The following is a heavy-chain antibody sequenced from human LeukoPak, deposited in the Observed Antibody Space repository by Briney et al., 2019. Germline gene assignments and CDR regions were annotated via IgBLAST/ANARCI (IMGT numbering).Heavy chain of an antibody. D-gene: IGHD2-2*02. V-gene: IGHV1-18*01. CDR1: GYTFTSYG. J-gene: IGHJ6*02. Sequence: GATVKVSCKASGYTFTSYGISWVRQAPGQGLEWMGWISAYNGNTNYAQKLQSRVTMTTDTSTSTAYMELRSLRSDDTAVYYCARVWCSSTSCYSYYYYGMDVWGQGTTVTVSS. CDR2: ISAYNGNT. CDR3: ARVWCSSTSCYSYYYYGMDV.